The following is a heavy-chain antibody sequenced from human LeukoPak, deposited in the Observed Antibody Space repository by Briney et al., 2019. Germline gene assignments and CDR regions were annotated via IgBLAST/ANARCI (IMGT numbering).Heavy chain of an antibody. D-gene: IGHD4-11*01. CDR1: GFSLTTSGVS. CDR2: IYWDDDR. CDR3: AHRQVKEDYFDF. J-gene: IGHJ4*02. Sequence: SGPTLVNPTQTLTQTCTFSGFSLTTSGVSVGWIRQPPGKTLEWLALIYWDDDRRYSPSLKSRLTITKDTSKNQVVLTMTNMDPVDTATYYCAHRQVKEDYFDFWGQGTLVTVSS. V-gene: IGHV2-5*02.